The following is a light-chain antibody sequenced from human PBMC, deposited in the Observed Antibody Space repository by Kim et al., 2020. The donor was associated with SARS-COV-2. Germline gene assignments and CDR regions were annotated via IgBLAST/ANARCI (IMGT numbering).Light chain of an antibody. CDR1: QSISTW. J-gene: IGKJ2*01. Sequence: DIQMIQSPSTLSASVGDRVTITCRASQSISTWLAWYQQKPGKPPKSLIYKASTLESGVPSTFSGSGSGTEFTLTISSLQPDDFATYYCQQYNSFPYTFGQGTKLEI. V-gene: IGKV1-5*03. CDR2: KAS. CDR3: QQYNSFPYT.